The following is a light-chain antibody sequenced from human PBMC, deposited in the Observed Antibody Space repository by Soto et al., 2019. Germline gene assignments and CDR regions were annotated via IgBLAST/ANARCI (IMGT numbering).Light chain of an antibody. CDR3: QQYGSSLYT. Sequence: EIVLTQSPGTLSLSPGERATLYCRASQSVSSSYLAWYQQKPGQAPRRLIYGASSRATGIPDRFSGSGSGTDFTLTISRLEPEEFAVYYCQQYGSSLYTFGQGTKLEIK. J-gene: IGKJ2*01. CDR2: GAS. CDR1: QSVSSSY. V-gene: IGKV3-20*01.